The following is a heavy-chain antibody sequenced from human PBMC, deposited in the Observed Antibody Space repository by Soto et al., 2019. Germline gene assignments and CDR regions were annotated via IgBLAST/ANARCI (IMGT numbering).Heavy chain of an antibody. Sequence: QITLKESGPTLVKPTQTLTLTCTFSGFSLSTSGVGVGWIRQPPGKALEWLALIYWDDDKRYSPSLKSRLTITKDTSKNQVVLTMTNMDPVDTATYYCAHRPPVSLGVPSYFDYWGQGTLVTVSS. J-gene: IGHJ4*02. D-gene: IGHD3-16*02. V-gene: IGHV2-5*02. CDR3: AHRPPVSLGVPSYFDY. CDR2: IYWDDDK. CDR1: GFSLSTSGVG.